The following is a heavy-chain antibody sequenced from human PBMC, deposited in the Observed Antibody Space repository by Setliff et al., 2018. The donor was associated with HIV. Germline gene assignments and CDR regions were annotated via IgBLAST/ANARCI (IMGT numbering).Heavy chain of an antibody. D-gene: IGHD3-9*01. V-gene: IGHV3-7*03. CDR1: GFTFSSYR. J-gene: IGHJ4*02. Sequence: GGSLRLSCAASGFTFSSYRMNWVRQAPGKGLEWVANIKQDGSEKYYVDSVKGRFTISRDNAKNSLYLQVSSLRAEDTALYYCARVRNDILTGYEVAGDYWGQGTLVTVSS. CDR3: ARVRNDILTGYEVAGDY. CDR2: IKQDGSEK.